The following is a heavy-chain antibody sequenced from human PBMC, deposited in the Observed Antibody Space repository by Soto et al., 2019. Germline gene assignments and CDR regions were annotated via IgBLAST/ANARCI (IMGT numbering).Heavy chain of an antibody. J-gene: IGHJ4*02. CDR1: GYTFTSYG. V-gene: IGHV1-18*01. Sequence: ASVKVSCKASGYTFTSYGIIWVRQAPGQGLEWMGWVSAYNGNTNYAQKLQGRVTMTTDTSTSTAYMELRSLRSDDTAVYYCARDYYDSSGYYYFDYWGQGTLVTVS. CDR2: VSAYNGNT. D-gene: IGHD3-22*01. CDR3: ARDYYDSSGYYYFDY.